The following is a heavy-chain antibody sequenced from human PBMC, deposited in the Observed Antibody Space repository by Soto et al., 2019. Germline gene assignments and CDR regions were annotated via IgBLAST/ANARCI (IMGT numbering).Heavy chain of an antibody. J-gene: IGHJ4*02. CDR3: ARTREVVVAAIDY. CDR1: GFTFSSYA. CDR2: ISYDGSNK. V-gene: IGHV3-30-3*01. Sequence: QVQLVESGGGVVQPGRSLRLSCAASGFTFSSYAMHWFRQAPGKGLEWVAVISYDGSNKYYADSVKGRFTISRDNSKNTLYLQMNSLRAEDTAVYYCARTREVVVAAIDYWGQGTLVTVSS. D-gene: IGHD2-15*01.